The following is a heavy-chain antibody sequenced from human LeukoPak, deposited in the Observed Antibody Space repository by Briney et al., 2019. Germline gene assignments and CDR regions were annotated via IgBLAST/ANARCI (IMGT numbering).Heavy chain of an antibody. CDR3: ARHKSGGSYPLDY. J-gene: IGHJ4*02. Sequence: PSETLSLTCTVSGGSISSYYWSWIRQPPGKGLEWIGYIYYSGSTDYNPSLKSRVTISVDTSKNQFSLKLSSVTAADTAVYYCARHKSGGSYPLDYWGQGTLVTVSS. CDR1: GGSISSYY. V-gene: IGHV4-59*08. CDR2: IYYSGST. D-gene: IGHD1-26*01.